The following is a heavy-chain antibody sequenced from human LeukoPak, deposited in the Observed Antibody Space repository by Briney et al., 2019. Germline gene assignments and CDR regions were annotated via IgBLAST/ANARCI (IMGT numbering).Heavy chain of an antibody. CDR2: ISYDGSNK. CDR1: GFTFSSYG. J-gene: IGHJ6*02. CDR3: AKSTEPRYYYYGMDV. D-gene: IGHD1-14*01. V-gene: IGHV3-30*18. Sequence: PGGSLRLSCAASGFTFSSYGMHWVRQAPGKGLEWVAVISYDGSNKYYADSVKGRFTISRDNSKNTLYLQMNSLRAEDTAVYYCAKSTEPRYYYYGMDVWGQGTTVTVSS.